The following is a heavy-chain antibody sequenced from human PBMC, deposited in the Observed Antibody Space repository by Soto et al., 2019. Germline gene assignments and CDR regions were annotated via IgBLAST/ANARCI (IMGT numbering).Heavy chain of an antibody. V-gene: IGHV3-21*01. J-gene: IGHJ4*02. CDR3: ARGEWGSGSYMGERDY. CDR1: GFTFSSYS. Sequence: EVQLVESGGGLVKPGGSLRLSCTASGFTFSSYSMNWVRQAPGKGLEWVSSISSSSGYIYYADSMKGRFSISRDNAKNALYLQMNSLRAEDTAVYYCARGEWGSGSYMGERDYWGQGTLVTVSS. D-gene: IGHD3-10*01. CDR2: ISSSSGYI.